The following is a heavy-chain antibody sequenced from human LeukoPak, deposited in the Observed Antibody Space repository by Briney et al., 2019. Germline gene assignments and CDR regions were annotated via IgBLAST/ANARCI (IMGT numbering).Heavy chain of an antibody. V-gene: IGHV3-21*01. CDR2: ISGSGDTT. D-gene: IGHD1-26*01. CDR1: GLTFSSFS. CDR3: ARIQWDGYYMDV. Sequence: GGSLRLSCAASGLTFSSFSMNWVRQAPGKGLEWVSAISGSGDTTYYADSVKGRFTISRDNAKNSLYLQMNSLRAEDTAVYYCARIQWDGYYMDVWGKGTTVTVSS. J-gene: IGHJ6*03.